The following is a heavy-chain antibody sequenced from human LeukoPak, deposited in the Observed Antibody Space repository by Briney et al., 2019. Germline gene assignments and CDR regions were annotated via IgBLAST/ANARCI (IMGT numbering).Heavy chain of an antibody. CDR3: AGYYYDSSGYYWEDY. V-gene: IGHV1-46*03. CDR2: INPSGGST. J-gene: IGHJ4*02. CDR1: GYTFTSYY. D-gene: IGHD3-22*01. Sequence: GASVKVSCKASGYTFTSYYMHWVRQAPGQGLEWMGIINPSGGSTSYAQKFQGRVTMTRDTSTSTVYMELSSLRSEDTAVYYCAGYYYDSSGYYWEDYWGQGTLVTVSS.